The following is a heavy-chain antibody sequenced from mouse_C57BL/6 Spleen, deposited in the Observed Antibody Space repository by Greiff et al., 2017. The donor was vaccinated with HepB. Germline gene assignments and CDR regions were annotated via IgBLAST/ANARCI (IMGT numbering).Heavy chain of an antibody. CDR3: AIQTAQASFAY. Sequence: QVQLKQPGAELVKPGASVKVSCKASGYTFTSYWMHWVKQRPGQGLEWIGRIHPSDSDTNYNQKFKGKATLTVDKSSSTAYMQLSSLTSEDSAVYYCAIQTAQASFAYWGQGTPVTVSA. D-gene: IGHD3-2*02. CDR2: IHPSDSDT. CDR1: GYTFTSYW. J-gene: IGHJ3*01. V-gene: IGHV1-74*01.